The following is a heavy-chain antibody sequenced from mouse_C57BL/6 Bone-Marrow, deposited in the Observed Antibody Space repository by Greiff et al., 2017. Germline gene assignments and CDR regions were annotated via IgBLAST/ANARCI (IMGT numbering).Heavy chain of an antibody. CDR2: ISNGGGST. CDR3: ARPHYYGDWYFDV. D-gene: IGHD1-1*01. CDR1: GFTFSDSY. Sequence: EVMLVESGGGLVQPGGSLKLSCAASGFTFSDSYMYWVRQTPEKRLEWVAYISNGGGSTYSPDTVKGRFTISRDNAKNTLYLQMSRLKSEDTAMYYCARPHYYGDWYFDVWGTGTTVTVSS. V-gene: IGHV5-12*01. J-gene: IGHJ1*03.